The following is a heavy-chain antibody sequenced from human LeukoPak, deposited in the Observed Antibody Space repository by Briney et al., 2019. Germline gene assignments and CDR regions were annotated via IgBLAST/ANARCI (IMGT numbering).Heavy chain of an antibody. CDR1: GFSLSTRGMC. D-gene: IGHD4-17*01. CDR3: ARIRYVFATVTTVDAFDI. Sequence: ESGPALVKPPQTLTLTCTFSGFSLSTRGMCVSWIRQPPGKALEWLARIDWDDDKYYSTSLKTRLTISKDTSKNQVVLTMTNMDPVDTATYYCARIRYVFATVTTVDAFDIWGQGTMVTVSS. V-gene: IGHV2-70*11. CDR2: IDWDDDK. J-gene: IGHJ3*02.